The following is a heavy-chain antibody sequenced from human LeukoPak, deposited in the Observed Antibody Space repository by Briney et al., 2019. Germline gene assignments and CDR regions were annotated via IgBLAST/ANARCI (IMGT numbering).Heavy chain of an antibody. J-gene: IGHJ5*02. CDR3: AAEIAVAGTGGFDP. CDR2: IVVGSGNT. V-gene: IGHV1-58*01. Sequence: SVKVSCKASGFTFTSSAVQWVRQARGQRLEWIGWIVVGSGNTNYAQKFQERVTITRDMSTCTAYMELSSLRSEDTAVYYCAAEIAVAGTGGFDPWGQGTLVTVSS. CDR1: GFTFTSSA. D-gene: IGHD6-19*01.